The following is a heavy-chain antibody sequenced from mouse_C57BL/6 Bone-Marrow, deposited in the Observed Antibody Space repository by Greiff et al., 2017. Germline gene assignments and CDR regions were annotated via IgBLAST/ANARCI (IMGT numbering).Heavy chain of an antibody. V-gene: IGHV1-72*01. CDR2: IDPNSGGT. CDR3: ATYYGSSYVVLYWYFDV. J-gene: IGHJ1*03. D-gene: IGHD1-1*01. Sequence: VQLQQPGAELVKPGASVKLSCKASGYTFTSYWMHWVKQRPGRGLEWIGRIDPNSGGTKYNEKFKSKATLTVDKPSSTAYMQLSSLTSEDSAVYYCATYYGSSYVVLYWYFDVWGTGTTVTVSS. CDR1: GYTFTSYW.